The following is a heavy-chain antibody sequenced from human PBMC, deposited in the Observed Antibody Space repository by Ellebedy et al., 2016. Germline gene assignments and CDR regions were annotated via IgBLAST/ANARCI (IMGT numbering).Heavy chain of an antibody. CDR1: GGSIITGGYY. V-gene: IGHV4-61*08. J-gene: IGHJ6*02. D-gene: IGHD3-10*01. CDR2: IYYSGST. CDR3: ARHDSPGFGEFYYGMDV. Sequence: SETLSLTXTVSGGSIITGGYYWSWIRQHPGKGLEWIGYIYYSGSTNYNPSLKSRVTISVDTSKNQFSLKLSSVTAADTAVYYCARHDSPGFGEFYYGMDVWGQGTTVTVSS.